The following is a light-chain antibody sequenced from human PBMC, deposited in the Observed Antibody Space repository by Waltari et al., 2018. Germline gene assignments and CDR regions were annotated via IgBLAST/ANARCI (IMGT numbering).Light chain of an antibody. J-gene: IGKJ1*01. CDR1: QSVSRT. Sequence: EIVLTQSPGTLSLSPGERATLSCRASQSVSRTLALYQQKPGQAPRLLIYDASSMATGIPDRFSGSGSGTDFSLTISRLEPEDFAVYYCQKYGTLPATFGQGTKVEIK. V-gene: IGKV3-20*01. CDR3: QKYGTLPAT. CDR2: DAS.